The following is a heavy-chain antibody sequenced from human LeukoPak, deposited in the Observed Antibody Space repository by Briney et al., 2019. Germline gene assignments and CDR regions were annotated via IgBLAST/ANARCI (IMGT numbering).Heavy chain of an antibody. CDR1: GFTVSSYY. V-gene: IGHV3-66*01. CDR2: MYSGGST. D-gene: IGHD4-11*01. J-gene: IGHJ6*02. Sequence: GGSLRLSCAASGFTVSSYYMTWVRQAPGQGLKWVSVMYSGGSTYYADSVKGRVAISRDNSQNTVFLQMNSVRVEDTAVYYCARSYSNHLFGMDVWGQGTAVTVSS. CDR3: ARSYSNHLFGMDV.